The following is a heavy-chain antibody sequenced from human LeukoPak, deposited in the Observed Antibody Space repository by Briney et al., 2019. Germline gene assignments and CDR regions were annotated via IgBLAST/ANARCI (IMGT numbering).Heavy chain of an antibody. CDR2: IGIDSGNT. D-gene: IGHD1-1*01. CDR3: ARDHNYAFDN. V-gene: IGHV3-48*01. J-gene: IGHJ4*02. Sequence: GGSLRLSCTASGFPSIEYSMNWVRQAPGKGLEWISYIGIDSGNTKYADSVRGRFTISTDKARNSLYLQMNSLRVEDTAVYYCARDHNYAFDNWGQGTLVSVAS. CDR1: GFPSIEYS.